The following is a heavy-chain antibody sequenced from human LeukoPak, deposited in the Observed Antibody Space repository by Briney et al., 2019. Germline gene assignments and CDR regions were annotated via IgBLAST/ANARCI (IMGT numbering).Heavy chain of an antibody. CDR1: GFTFSGFA. J-gene: IGHJ4*02. D-gene: IGHD1-26*01. CDR2: ISDSGGST. CDR3: AKTMGAIDHDY. V-gene: IGHV3-23*01. Sequence: GGSLRLSCAASGFTFSGFAMTWVRQAPGKGLERVSSISDSGGSTYYADSVKGRFTISRDNSKNTVYVQMNNLRAEDTAVYYCAKTMGAIDHDYWGQGTVVTVSP.